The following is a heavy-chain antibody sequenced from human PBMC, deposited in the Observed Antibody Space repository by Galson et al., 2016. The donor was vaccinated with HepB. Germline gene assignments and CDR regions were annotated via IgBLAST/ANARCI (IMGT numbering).Heavy chain of an antibody. CDR2: IKQDGSEK. Sequence: SLRLSCAASGFTFSSYWMSWVRQAPGKGLEWVANIKQDGSEKYYVDSVKGRFTISRDNAKNSLNLQMNSLRAEDTAVYYRARVSSGWSLPMRRKAGHWFDPWGQGTLVTVSS. D-gene: IGHD6-19*01. V-gene: IGHV3-7*03. CDR1: GFTFSSYW. J-gene: IGHJ5*02. CDR3: ARVSSGWSLPMRRKAGHWFDP.